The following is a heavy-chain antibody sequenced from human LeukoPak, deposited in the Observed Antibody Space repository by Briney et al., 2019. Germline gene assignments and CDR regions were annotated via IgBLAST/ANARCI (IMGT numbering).Heavy chain of an antibody. Sequence: GESLKISCKGSGYSFTTYWIGWVRQMPGKGLEWMGIIYPGDSDTRYSPSFQGQVTISADKSITTAYLQWSSLEASDTAMYYCARRDTTWLLDYWGQGTLVTVSS. J-gene: IGHJ4*02. V-gene: IGHV5-51*01. CDR2: IYPGDSDT. CDR3: ARRDTTWLLDY. CDR1: GYSFTTYW. D-gene: IGHD1-14*01.